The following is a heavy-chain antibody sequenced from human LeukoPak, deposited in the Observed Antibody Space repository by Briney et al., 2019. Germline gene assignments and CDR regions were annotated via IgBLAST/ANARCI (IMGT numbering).Heavy chain of an antibody. D-gene: IGHD4-17*01. CDR1: GFTFSNYW. V-gene: IGHV3-7*01. Sequence: GSLRLSCATSGFTFSNYWMTWVRKPPGKGLEWVANIKQDGSETNYADSVKGRFTISRDNAKNSVYLQMSSLRAEDTAVYYCARMHDYGVYWGRGTLVTVSS. J-gene: IGHJ4*02. CDR3: ARMHDYGVY. CDR2: IKQDGSET.